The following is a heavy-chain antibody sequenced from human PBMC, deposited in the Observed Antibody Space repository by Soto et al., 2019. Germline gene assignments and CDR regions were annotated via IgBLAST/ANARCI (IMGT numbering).Heavy chain of an antibody. CDR2: IILALGTP. V-gene: IGHV1-69*01. J-gene: IGHJ5*02. CDR3: GRYFTNSQCRGGYYLDL. CDR1: GDSLTNYA. Sequence: QVLLVQSGAEMKQPGSSVSVSCRASGDSLTNYAFTWVRQAPGQGPEWLGGIILALGTPHYSQRFQGRLTITADESSSTVCIELGSLRLYDTAVYYCGRYFTNSQCRGGYYLDLWGQGTLLTVSS. D-gene: IGHD2-8*01.